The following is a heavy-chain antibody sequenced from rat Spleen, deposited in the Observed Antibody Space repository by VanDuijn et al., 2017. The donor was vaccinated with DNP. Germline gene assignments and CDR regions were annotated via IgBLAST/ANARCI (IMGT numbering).Heavy chain of an antibody. CDR1: GFTFSNFP. J-gene: IGHJ2*01. V-gene: IGHV5S13*01. CDR2: ITTGGGHT. Sequence: EVQLVESGGGLVQPRRSMKLSCTASGFTFSNFPMAWGRQAPTKGLEWVTTITTGGGHTYYRDSVKGRFTISRDNAKNTQYLRMDSLRSEDTATNYCARHRAIAAIWDYWGQGVMVTVSS. D-gene: IGHD1-2*01. CDR3: ARHRAIAAIWDY.